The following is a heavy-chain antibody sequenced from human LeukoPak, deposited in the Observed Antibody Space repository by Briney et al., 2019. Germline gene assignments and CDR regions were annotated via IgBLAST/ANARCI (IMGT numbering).Heavy chain of an antibody. CDR1: GGSISSYY. J-gene: IGHJ6*03. CDR2: IYYSGST. D-gene: IGHD5-18*01. V-gene: IGHV4-59*01. CDR3: ARTPAGYRYYYYYYMDV. Sequence: PSEILSLTCTVSGGSISSYYWSWIRQPPGKGLEWIGYIYYSGSTNYNPSLKSRVTISVDTSKNQVSLQLSSVTAAYTAVYYCARTPAGYRYYYYYYMDVWGKGTTVTISS.